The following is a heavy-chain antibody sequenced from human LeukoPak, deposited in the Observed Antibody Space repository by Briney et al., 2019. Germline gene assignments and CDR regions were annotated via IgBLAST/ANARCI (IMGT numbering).Heavy chain of an antibody. CDR3: ARQPSSWFTSFDS. D-gene: IGHD6-13*01. Sequence: PSETLPLTCTVSGGSLSSYFWSWIRQPPGKGLEWIAYIYYSGSTNYNPSLKSRVTISVDTSKNQFSPKLSSVTAADTAVYYCARQPSSWFTSFDSWGQGTLVTVSS. J-gene: IGHJ4*02. CDR2: IYYSGST. CDR1: GGSLSSYF. V-gene: IGHV4-59*01.